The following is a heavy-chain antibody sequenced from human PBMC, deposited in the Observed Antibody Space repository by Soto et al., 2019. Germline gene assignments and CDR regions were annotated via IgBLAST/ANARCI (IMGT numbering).Heavy chain of an antibody. D-gene: IGHD3-3*01. CDR1: GGPIRSYY. V-gene: IGHV4-59*01. CDR3: AXDPGSGYDFWSGYWFDP. CDR2: IYYSGST. J-gene: IGHJ5*02. Sequence: SETLSLTCTVSGGPIRSYYWSWIRQPPGKGLEWIGYIYYSGSTNYNSSLKSRVTISIDTSKNQFSLKLTSVTAADTAVYYCAXDPGSGYDFWSGYWFDPWGQGTLVTVSS.